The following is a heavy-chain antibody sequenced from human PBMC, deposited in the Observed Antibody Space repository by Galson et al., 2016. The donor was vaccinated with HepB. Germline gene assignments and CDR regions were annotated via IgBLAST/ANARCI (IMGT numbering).Heavy chain of an antibody. CDR3: ARDRAQQTYLEY. V-gene: IGHV1-69*13. Sequence: SVKVSCKASGDNFRTYAFAWVRQAPGQGLEWMGGIIPIFGTGKYAQKFQGRVTITADESTSTVYMQLSRLRAEDTAVYYCARDRAQQTYLEYWGQGTLVTVTS. CDR1: GDNFRTYA. J-gene: IGHJ4*02. CDR2: IIPIFGTG. D-gene: IGHD5-18*01.